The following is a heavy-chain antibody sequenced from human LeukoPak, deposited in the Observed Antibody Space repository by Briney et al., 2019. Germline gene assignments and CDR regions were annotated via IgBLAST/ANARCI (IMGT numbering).Heavy chain of an antibody. D-gene: IGHD6-13*01. J-gene: IGHJ5*02. Sequence: GGSLRLSFAASGFTFSSYAISWVRQAPGKGLEWVSAISGSGGVTYYADSLKGRFTISRDNSKNSLYLQMNSLTAEDTALYYCAKAGSSSPRGWFDPWGQGTLVTVSS. CDR1: GFTFSSYA. V-gene: IGHV3-23*01. CDR2: ISGSGGVT. CDR3: AKAGSSSPRGWFDP.